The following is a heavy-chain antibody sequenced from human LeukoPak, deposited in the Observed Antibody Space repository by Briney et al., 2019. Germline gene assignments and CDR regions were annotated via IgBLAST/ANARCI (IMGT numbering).Heavy chain of an antibody. D-gene: IGHD6-13*01. V-gene: IGHV4-34*01. CDR1: GGSFSDYY. CDR3: ARHSSSSDY. CDR2: INHSGST. Sequence: SETLSLTCSVYGGSFSDYYWSWIRQPPGKGLEWIGEINHSGSTNYNPSLKSRVTISVDTSKNQFSLKLRSVTAADTAVYYCARHSSSSDYWGQGTLVTVSS. J-gene: IGHJ4*02.